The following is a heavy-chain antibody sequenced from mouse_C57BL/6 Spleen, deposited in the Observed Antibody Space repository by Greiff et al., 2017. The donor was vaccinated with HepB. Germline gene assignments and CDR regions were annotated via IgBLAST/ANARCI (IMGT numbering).Heavy chain of an antibody. CDR2: IHPNSGST. D-gene: IGHD1-1*01. CDR3: ARGAYYGSSPCAY. J-gene: IGHJ3*01. V-gene: IGHV1-64*01. Sequence: VQLQQSGAELVKPGASVKLSCKASGYTFTSYWMHWVKQRPGQGLEWIGMIHPNSGSTNYNEKFKSKATLTVDKSSSTAYMQLSSLTSEDSAVYYCARGAYYGSSPCAYWGQGTLVTVSA. CDR1: GYTFTSYW.